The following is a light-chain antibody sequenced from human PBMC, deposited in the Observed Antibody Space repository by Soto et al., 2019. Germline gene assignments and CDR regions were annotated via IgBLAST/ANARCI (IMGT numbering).Light chain of an antibody. J-gene: IGKJ3*01. CDR2: AAS. CDR3: QQYYSYPLT. Sequence: AIRMTQSPSSLSVSTGDRVTITCRASQGISSYLAWYQQKPGKAPKLLIYAASTLQSGVPSRFSGSGSGTDFTLTISCLQSEDFATYYCQQYYSYPLTFGPGTKVDIK. CDR1: QGISSY. V-gene: IGKV1-8*01.